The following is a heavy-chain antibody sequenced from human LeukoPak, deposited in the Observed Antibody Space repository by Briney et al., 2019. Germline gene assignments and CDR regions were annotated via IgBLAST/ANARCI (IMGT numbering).Heavy chain of an antibody. CDR2: TSDRGDYT. Sequence: GGSLRLSCMVSEFTVNYTYMSWVRQAPGEGLEWVSGTSDRGDYTYCADSVKGRFTISRDNSKNTLYLQMNSLRAEDTALYFCAKKAQYNRNSPLDYWGQGTLVTVSS. CDR3: AKKAQYNRNSPLDY. V-gene: IGHV3-23*01. J-gene: IGHJ4*02. D-gene: IGHD1-14*01. CDR1: EFTVNYTY.